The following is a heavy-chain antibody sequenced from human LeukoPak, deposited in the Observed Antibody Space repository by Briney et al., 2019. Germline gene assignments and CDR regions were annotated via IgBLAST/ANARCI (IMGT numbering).Heavy chain of an antibody. Sequence: SETLSLTCAVYGGSFSGYYWRWIRQPPGKGLEWIGEINHSGSTNYNPSLKSRVTISVDTSKNQFSLKLSSVTAADTAVYYCARARGPTEWGLRGYYIDYWGQGTLVTVSS. CDR3: ARARGPTEWGLRGYYIDY. D-gene: IGHD1-26*01. CDR1: GGSFSGYY. CDR2: INHSGST. V-gene: IGHV4-34*01. J-gene: IGHJ4*02.